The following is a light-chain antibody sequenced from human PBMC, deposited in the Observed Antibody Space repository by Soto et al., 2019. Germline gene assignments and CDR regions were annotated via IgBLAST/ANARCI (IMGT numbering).Light chain of an antibody. Sequence: AIRMTQSPSSLSASTGDRVTITCRASQGISSYLAWYQQKPGKAPKLLIYAASTLQSGVPSRFSGSGSGTDFTLTISCLQSEDCATYYCQQYYSYPQLTVGGGTKVEIK. CDR3: QQYYSYPQLT. CDR1: QGISSY. CDR2: AAS. J-gene: IGKJ4*01. V-gene: IGKV1-8*01.